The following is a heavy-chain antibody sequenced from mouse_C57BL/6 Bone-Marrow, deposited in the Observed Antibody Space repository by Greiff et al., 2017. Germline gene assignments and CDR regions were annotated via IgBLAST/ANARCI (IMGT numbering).Heavy chain of an antibody. CDR1: GYTFTDYE. CDR2: IDPETGGT. J-gene: IGHJ1*03. V-gene: IGHV1-15*01. Sequence: QVQLQQSGAELVRPGASVTLSCKASGYTFTDYEMHWVKQTPVHGLAWIGAIDPETGGTAYNQKFKGKAILTADKSSSTAYMELRSLTSEDSAVYYCTRGGYHWYFDVWGTGTTVTVSS. CDR3: TRGGYHWYFDV. D-gene: IGHD2-2*01.